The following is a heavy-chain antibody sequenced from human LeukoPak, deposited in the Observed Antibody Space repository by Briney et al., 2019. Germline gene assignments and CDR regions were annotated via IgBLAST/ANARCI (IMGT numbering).Heavy chain of an antibody. Sequence: WGSLRLSCAASGFTFSSYSMNWVRQAPGKGLEWVSSISSSSSYIYYADSVKGRFTISRDNAKNSLYLQMNSLRAEDTAVYYCARAGYYDSSGYSYWGQGTLVTVSS. D-gene: IGHD3-22*01. V-gene: IGHV3-21*01. CDR3: ARAGYYDSSGYSY. J-gene: IGHJ4*02. CDR1: GFTFSSYS. CDR2: ISSSSSYI.